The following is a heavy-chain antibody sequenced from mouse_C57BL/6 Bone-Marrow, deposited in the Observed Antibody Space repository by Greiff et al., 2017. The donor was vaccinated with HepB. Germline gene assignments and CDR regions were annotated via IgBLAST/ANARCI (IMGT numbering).Heavy chain of an antibody. J-gene: IGHJ4*01. CDR2: IWSGGST. V-gene: IGHV2-2*01. D-gene: IGHD1-2*01. CDR3: ARVLRPPGDYAMDY. CDR1: GFSLTSYG. Sequence: VKLMESGPGLVQPSQSLSITCTVSGFSLTSYGVHWVRQSPGKGLEWLGVIWSGGSTDYNAAFISRLSISKDNSKSQVFFKMNSLQADDTAIYYCARVLRPPGDYAMDYWGQGTSVTVSS.